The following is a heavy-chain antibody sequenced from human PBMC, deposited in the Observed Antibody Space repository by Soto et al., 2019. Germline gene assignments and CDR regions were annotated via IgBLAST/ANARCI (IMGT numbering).Heavy chain of an antibody. Sequence: GASVKVSCKASGYTFSNYGISWVRQAPGQGLEWMGWISAYNGDTNYAQKLQGRVTMTTDTSTSTAYMELRSLRSDDTAVYYCTRDYGITGKQPIYYWGQGTRVTVSS. V-gene: IGHV1-18*01. CDR2: ISAYNGDT. D-gene: IGHD1-20*01. CDR3: TRDYGITGKQPIYY. J-gene: IGHJ4*02. CDR1: GYTFSNYG.